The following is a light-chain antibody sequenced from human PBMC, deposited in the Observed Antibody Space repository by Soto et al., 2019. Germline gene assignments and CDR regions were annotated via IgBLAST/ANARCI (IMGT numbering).Light chain of an antibody. CDR3: HQYKNWPPTHT. V-gene: IGKV3-15*01. CDR1: QSISNN. CDR2: ASS. Sequence: LVMTQSPATLSVSPGEIATLSCRASQSISNNLAWLQQKPGQAPRLLIYASSTRATGVPARFSGSGSGTDFTLTISSMQPEDFAVYYCHQYKNWPPTHTFGQGTKLEIK. J-gene: IGKJ2*01.